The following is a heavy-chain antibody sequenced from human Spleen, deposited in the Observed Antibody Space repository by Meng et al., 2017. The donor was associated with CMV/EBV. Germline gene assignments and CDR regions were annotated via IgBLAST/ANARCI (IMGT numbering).Heavy chain of an antibody. J-gene: IGHJ4*02. CDR3: ARGPLYTAMATTTDFDY. Sequence: YGGSFSGYYWSRIGQPPGKVLEWIGEINHSGSTNHNPSLNSRVTISVDTSKHQFSPKLSSVTAADTAVYYCARGPLYTAMATTTDFDYWGQGTLVTVSS. V-gene: IGHV4-34*01. CDR2: INHSGST. D-gene: IGHD5-18*01. CDR1: GGSFSGYY.